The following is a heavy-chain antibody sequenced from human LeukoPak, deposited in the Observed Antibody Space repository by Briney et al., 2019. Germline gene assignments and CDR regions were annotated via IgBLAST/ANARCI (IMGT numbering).Heavy chain of an antibody. V-gene: IGHV4-34*01. Sequence: SETLSLTCAVYGGAFSGYYWSWIRQPPGKGLEWIGEINHRGSTNYNPSLKSRVTISVDTSKNQFFLKLSSVTAADTAVYYCARGLVEAQPPSEVFDYWGQGTLVTVSS. CDR1: GGAFSGYY. D-gene: IGHD3-9*01. CDR2: INHRGST. J-gene: IGHJ4*02. CDR3: ARGLVEAQPPSEVFDY.